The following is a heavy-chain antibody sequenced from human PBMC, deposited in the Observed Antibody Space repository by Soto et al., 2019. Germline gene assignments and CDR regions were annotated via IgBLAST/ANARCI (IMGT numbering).Heavy chain of an antibody. CDR3: ARPEYSSSSFHV. Sequence: SETLSLTCTVSGGSISSSSYYWGWIRQPPGKGLEWIGSIYYSGSTYYNPSLKSRVTISVDTSKNQFSLKLSSVTAADTAVYYCARPEYSSSSFHVWGKGTTVTVSS. CDR1: GGSISSSSYY. D-gene: IGHD6-6*01. V-gene: IGHV4-39*01. J-gene: IGHJ6*04. CDR2: IYYSGST.